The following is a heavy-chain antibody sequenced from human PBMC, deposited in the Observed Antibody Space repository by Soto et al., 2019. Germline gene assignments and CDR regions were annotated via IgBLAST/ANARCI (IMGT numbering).Heavy chain of an antibody. CDR1: GGSISSYY. V-gene: IGHV4-59*01. D-gene: IGHD1-26*01. Sequence: SETLSLTCTVSGGSISSYYWSWIRQPPGKGLEWIGYIYYSGSTNYNPSLKSRVTISVDTSKNQFSLKLSSVTAADTAVYYCARDRGRGGSYYIYFYGMDAWGQGTTVTVSS. CDR2: IYYSGST. J-gene: IGHJ6*02. CDR3: ARDRGRGGSYYIYFYGMDA.